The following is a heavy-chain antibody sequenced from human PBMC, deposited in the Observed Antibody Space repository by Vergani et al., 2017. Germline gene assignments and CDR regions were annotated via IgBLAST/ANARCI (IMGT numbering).Heavy chain of an antibody. J-gene: IGHJ4*02. CDR1: GFTFSSYA. CDR3: ARVERWLKYFDY. CDR2: ISSNGGST. D-gene: IGHD5-24*01. Sequence: EVQLVESGGGLVKPGGSLRLSCAASGFTFSSYAMHWVRQAPGKGLEYVSAISSNGGSTYYANSVKGRFTISRDNSKNTLYLQMGSLRAEDMAVYYCARVERWLKYFDYWGQGTLVTVSS. V-gene: IGHV3-64*01.